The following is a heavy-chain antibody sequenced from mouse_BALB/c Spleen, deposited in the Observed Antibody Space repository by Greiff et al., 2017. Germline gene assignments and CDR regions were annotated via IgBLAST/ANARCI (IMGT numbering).Heavy chain of an antibody. CDR3: ARENYYGSSVDY. Sequence: VKLQESGPELVRPGASVKMSCRASGYTFTSYWMHWVKQRPGQGLEWIGMIDPSNSETRLNQKFKDKATLNVDKSSNTAYMQLSSLTSEDSAVYYCARENYYGSSVDYWGQGTTLTVSS. CDR2: IDPSNSET. J-gene: IGHJ2*01. D-gene: IGHD1-1*01. CDR1: GYTFTSYW. V-gene: IGHV1S127*01.